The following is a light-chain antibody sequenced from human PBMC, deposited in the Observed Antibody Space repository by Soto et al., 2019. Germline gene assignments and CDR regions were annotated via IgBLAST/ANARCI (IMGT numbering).Light chain of an antibody. CDR1: QSVSNNY. J-gene: IGKJ1*01. V-gene: IGKV3-20*01. CDR2: GAS. Sequence: EIVWTQSPGTLSLSPGERATLSCRASQSVSNNYLAWYQQKPGQAPRXLIYGASNRATGIPDRFSGSGSGTDFTLTISRLEPEDFAVYYCQQYGSSGTFGQGTKWIS. CDR3: QQYGSSGT.